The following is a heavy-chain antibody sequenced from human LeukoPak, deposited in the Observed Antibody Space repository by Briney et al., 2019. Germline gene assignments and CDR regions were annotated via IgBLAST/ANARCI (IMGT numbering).Heavy chain of an antibody. CDR1: GGSFSGYY. CDR3: ARRVYFDY. V-gene: IGHV4-34*01. J-gene: IGHJ4*02. CDR2: INHSGST. D-gene: IGHD6-13*01. Sequence: SETLSLTCAVYGGSFSGYYWSWIRQPPGKGLEWIGEINHSGSTSYNPSLKSRVTISVDTSKDQFSLKLSSVTAADTAVYYCARRVYFDYWGQGTLVTVSS.